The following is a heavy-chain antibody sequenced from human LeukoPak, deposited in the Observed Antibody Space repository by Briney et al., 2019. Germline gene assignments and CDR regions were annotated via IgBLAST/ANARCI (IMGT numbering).Heavy chain of an antibody. V-gene: IGHV4-30-2*01. Sequence: SETLSLTCTVSGGSISSGGYYWSWIRQPPGKGLEWIGYIYHSGSTYYNPSLKSRVTISVDRSKNQFSLKLSSVTAADTAVYYCARAGLAAIDYYYYYMDVWGKGTTVTVSS. D-gene: IGHD6-6*01. J-gene: IGHJ6*03. CDR3: ARAGLAAIDYYYYYMDV. CDR1: GGSISSGGYY. CDR2: IYHSGST.